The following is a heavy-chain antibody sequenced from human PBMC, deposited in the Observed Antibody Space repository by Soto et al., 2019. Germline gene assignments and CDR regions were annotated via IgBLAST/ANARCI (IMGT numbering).Heavy chain of an antibody. V-gene: IGHV3-30-3*01. CDR1: GFTFSSYA. Sequence: QAGGSLRLSCAASGFTFSSYAMHWVRQAPGKGLEWVAVISYDGSIAYYADSVKGRFTISRDNSKNTLYLQMNSLRAEDTAVYYCARLGLDFWSGYSAADDAFDIWGQGTMVTVSS. CDR3: ARLGLDFWSGYSAADDAFDI. CDR2: ISYDGSIA. J-gene: IGHJ3*02. D-gene: IGHD3-3*01.